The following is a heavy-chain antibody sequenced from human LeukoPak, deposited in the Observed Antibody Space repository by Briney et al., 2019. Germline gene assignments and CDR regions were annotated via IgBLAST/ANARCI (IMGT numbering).Heavy chain of an antibody. V-gene: IGHV1-24*01. D-gene: IGHD3-16*01. CDR1: GYTLTELS. Sequence: ASVKVSCKASGYTLTELSMHWVRQAPGKGLEWMGGFDPEDGETIYAQKFQGRVTMTEDTSTDTAYMELSSLRSEDTAVYYCATDDGGAAQGFPMVDYYYGMDVWGQGTTVTVSS. J-gene: IGHJ6*02. CDR3: ATDDGGAAQGFPMVDYYYGMDV. CDR2: FDPEDGET.